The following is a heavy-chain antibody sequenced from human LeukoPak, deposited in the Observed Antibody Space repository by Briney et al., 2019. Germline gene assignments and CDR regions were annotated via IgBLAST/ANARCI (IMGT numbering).Heavy chain of an antibody. D-gene: IGHD2-2*01. CDR3: ARRGVVPAARRQFDY. CDR1: GGSFSGYS. V-gene: IGHV4-34*01. Sequence: KPSETLSLTCAVYGGSFSGYSWSWIRQPPGKGLEWIGEINHSGSTNYNPSLKSRVTISVDTSKNQFSLKLNSVTAADTAVYYCARRGVVPAARRQFDYWGQGTLVTVSP. J-gene: IGHJ4*02. CDR2: INHSGST.